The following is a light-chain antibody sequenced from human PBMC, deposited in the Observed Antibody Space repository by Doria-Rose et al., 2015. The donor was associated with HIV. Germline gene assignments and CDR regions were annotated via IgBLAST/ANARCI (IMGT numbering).Light chain of an antibody. CDR3: QQYGTSRGT. CDR1: QRVKSSY. Sequence: TQSPGTLSLSPGERATLSYRASQRVKSSYLAWYQQKPGQAPRLLIYDASTRATGIPDRFSGSGSGTGFTLTISRLEPEDVAVYYCQQYGTSRGTFGQGTRLEIK. J-gene: IGKJ5*01. CDR2: DAS. V-gene: IGKV3-20*01.